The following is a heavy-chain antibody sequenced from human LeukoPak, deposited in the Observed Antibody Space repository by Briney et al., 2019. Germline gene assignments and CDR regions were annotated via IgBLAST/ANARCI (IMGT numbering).Heavy chain of an antibody. D-gene: IGHD2-2*01. CDR3: ALDCSSTSCRGVPDAFDI. Sequence: SETLSLTCTVSGGSISSGDYYWSWIRQPPGKGLEWIGYIYYSGSTYYNPSLKSRVTISVDTSKNQFSLKLSSVTAADTAVYYCALDCSSTSCRGVPDAFDIWGQGTMVTVSS. CDR2: IYYSGST. CDR1: GGSISSGDYY. J-gene: IGHJ3*02. V-gene: IGHV4-30-4*08.